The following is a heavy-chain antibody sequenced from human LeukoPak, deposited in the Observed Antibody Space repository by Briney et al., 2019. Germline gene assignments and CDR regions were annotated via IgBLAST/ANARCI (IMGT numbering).Heavy chain of an antibody. V-gene: IGHV1-46*01. CDR1: GYTFTTYY. D-gene: IGHD1-26*01. CDR3: ARSTSYSGRPLYYFDS. Sequence: ASVKVSCKASGYTFTTYYPHWVRQAPGQGLEWMGIIYPSGGATNYAQKFQGRITLTRDTSTSTVYMELNSLRSEDTAVYYCARSTSYSGRPLYYFDSWGQGTLVTVSS. J-gene: IGHJ4*02. CDR2: IYPSGGAT.